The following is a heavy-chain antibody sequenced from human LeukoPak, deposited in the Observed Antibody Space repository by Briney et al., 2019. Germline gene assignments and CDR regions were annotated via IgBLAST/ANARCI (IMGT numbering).Heavy chain of an antibody. CDR1: GFTFSSYA. CDR3: ARDLSQATYYDILTGYPGY. J-gene: IGHJ4*02. Sequence: GGSLRLSCAASGFTFSSYAMSWVRQAPGKGLEWVSAISGSGGSTYYADSVKGRFTISRDNSKNTLYLQMNSLRAEDTAVYYCARDLSQATYYDILTGYPGYWGQGTLVTVSS. V-gene: IGHV3-23*01. CDR2: ISGSGGST. D-gene: IGHD3-9*01.